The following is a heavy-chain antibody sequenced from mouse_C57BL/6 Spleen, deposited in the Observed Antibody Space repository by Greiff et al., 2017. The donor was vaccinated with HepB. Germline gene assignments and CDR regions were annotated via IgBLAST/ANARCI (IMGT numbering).Heavy chain of an antibody. D-gene: IGHD1-1*01. CDR3: ARSARYYYGSSYGGSFDY. CDR2: INPSNGGP. V-gene: IGHV1-53*01. J-gene: IGHJ2*01. Sequence: VQLQQPGTELVKPGASVKLSCKASGYTFTSYWMHWVKQRPGPGLEWIGIINPSNGGPTYNEKFKSTATLTVDKSSSTAYMQRSSLTSEDSAVYYCARSARYYYGSSYGGSFDYWGQGTTLTVSS. CDR1: GYTFTSYW.